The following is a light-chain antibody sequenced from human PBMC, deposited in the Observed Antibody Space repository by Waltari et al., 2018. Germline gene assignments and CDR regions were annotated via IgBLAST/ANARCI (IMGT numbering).Light chain of an antibody. V-gene: IGLV4-69*01. CDR2: LDSDGSH. Sequence: QLVLTQPPSASASLGASVKLTCTLNSGHTRYAIAWHQQQPEKGPRFLMKLDSDGSHTKGDGIPDRFSGSSSGAERYLILSSLQSDDEADYYCQSWDTGINVFGGGTKLTVL. CDR3: QSWDTGINV. CDR1: SGHTRYA. J-gene: IGLJ2*01.